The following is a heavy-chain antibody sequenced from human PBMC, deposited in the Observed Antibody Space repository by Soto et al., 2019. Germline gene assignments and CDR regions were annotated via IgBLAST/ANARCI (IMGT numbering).Heavy chain of an antibody. CDR2: IIPVFGTP. Sequence: QVQLVQSGAEVKKPGSSVKVSCKASGGTLSNYGISWVRQAPGQGLKWMGGIIPVFGTPNYAQKFQGRVTITADESTTTVYMEVSSLTSEDTAVYYCGRGDATKIVVTTYYGMDVWGQGTTVTVSS. J-gene: IGHJ6*02. CDR1: GGTLSNYG. CDR3: GRGDATKIVVTTYYGMDV. V-gene: IGHV1-69*12. D-gene: IGHD3-22*01.